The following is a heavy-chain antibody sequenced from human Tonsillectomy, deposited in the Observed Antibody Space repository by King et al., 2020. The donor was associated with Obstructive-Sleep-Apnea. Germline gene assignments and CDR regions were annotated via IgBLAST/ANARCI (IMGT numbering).Heavy chain of an antibody. J-gene: IGHJ5*02. CDR1: GFTFSSYS. Sequence: QLVQSGGGLVQPGGSLRLSCAASGFTFSSYSMNWVRQAPGKGLEWVSYISSSSSTRYYADSVKGRFTISRDNAKNSLYLQMNSLRAEDTAVYHCAREGYDSSGSGWFDPWGQGTLVTVSS. D-gene: IGHD3-22*01. V-gene: IGHV3-48*04. CDR3: AREGYDSSGSGWFDP. CDR2: ISSSSSTR.